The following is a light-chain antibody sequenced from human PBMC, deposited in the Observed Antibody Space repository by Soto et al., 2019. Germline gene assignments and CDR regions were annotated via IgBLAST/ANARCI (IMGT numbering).Light chain of an antibody. CDR1: SSDVGGYNY. V-gene: IGLV2-14*03. CDR3: YSYTTSSTRKIV. Sequence: QSVLTQPASVSGSPGQSITISCTGTSSDVGGYNYVSWYQQHPGKAPKFMIYDVSTRPSGVSNRFSGSKSGNTASLTISGLQVEDEDDYYYYSYTTSSTRKIVFGGGTKLTVL. J-gene: IGLJ1*01. CDR2: DVS.